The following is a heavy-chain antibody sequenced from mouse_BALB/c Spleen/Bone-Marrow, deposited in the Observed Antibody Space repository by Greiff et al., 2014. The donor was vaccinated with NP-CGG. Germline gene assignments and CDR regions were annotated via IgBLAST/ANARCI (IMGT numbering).Heavy chain of an antibody. D-gene: IGHD3-1*01. J-gene: IGHJ4*01. CDR2: IYPGSGNT. CDR1: GYTFTDYY. Sequence: QVQLKESGPELVKPGASVKISCKASGYTFTDYYINWVKQKPGQGLEWIGWIYPGSGNTEYNEKFKGKATLTVDTSSSTAYMQLSSLTSEDTAVYFCANLGRYAMDYWGQGTSVTVSS. CDR3: ANLGRYAMDY. V-gene: IGHV1-84*02.